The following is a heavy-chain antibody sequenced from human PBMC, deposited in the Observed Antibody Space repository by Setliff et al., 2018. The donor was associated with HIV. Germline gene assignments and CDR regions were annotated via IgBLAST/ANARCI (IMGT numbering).Heavy chain of an antibody. D-gene: IGHD2-8*02. V-gene: IGHV4-61*02. Sequence: SETLSLTCSISGGSISSGSYYWSWIRQPAGKALEWIGRIYTSGSTNYNPSLESRVSISLDTSKNQFSLKLTSVTAADTAVYYCAREAAHCTGDTCQFTFDSWGQGTLVTVSS. J-gene: IGHJ4*02. CDR2: IYTSGST. CDR1: GGSISSGSYY. CDR3: AREAAHCTGDTCQFTFDS.